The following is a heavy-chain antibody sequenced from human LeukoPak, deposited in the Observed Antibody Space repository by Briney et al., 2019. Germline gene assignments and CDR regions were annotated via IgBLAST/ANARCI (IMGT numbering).Heavy chain of an antibody. D-gene: IGHD3-10*01. CDR1: GYTFTGYH. CDR3: ARGGGSGTAGHYYYGMDV. CDR2: INPSGGST. Sequence: ASVKVSCTASGYTFTGYHMHWVRQAPGQGLEWMGIINPSGGSTSYAQKFQGRVTMTRDTSTSTVYMELSSLRSENTAVYYCARGGGSGTAGHYYYGMDVWGQGTTVTVSS. J-gene: IGHJ6*02. V-gene: IGHV1-46*01.